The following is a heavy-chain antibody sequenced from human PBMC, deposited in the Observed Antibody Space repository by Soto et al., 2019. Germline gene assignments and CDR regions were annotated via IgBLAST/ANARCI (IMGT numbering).Heavy chain of an antibody. CDR1: GFTFSSYG. Sequence: GGSLRLSCAASGFTFSSYGMHWVRQAPGKGLEWVAVISYDGSDKYYADSVKGRFTISRDDSKNTLYLQMNSLRAEDTAVYYCAKTEGYDYVWGSSGLDPWGQGT. V-gene: IGHV3-30*18. J-gene: IGHJ5*02. CDR2: ISYDGSDK. D-gene: IGHD3-16*01. CDR3: AKTEGYDYVWGSSGLDP.